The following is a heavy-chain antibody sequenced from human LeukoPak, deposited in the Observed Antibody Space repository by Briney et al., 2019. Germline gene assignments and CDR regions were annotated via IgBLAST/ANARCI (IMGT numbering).Heavy chain of an antibody. D-gene: IGHD6-13*01. CDR2: ISWDGGST. V-gene: IGHV3-43*01. Sequence: GGSLRLSCAASGFTFDDYTMHWVRHAPGKGLEWVSLISWDGGSTYYADSVKGRFTISRDNSKNSLYLQMNSLRTEDTALYYCAKDMGRIIAAAGIDYWGQGTLVTVSS. CDR3: AKDMGRIIAAAGIDY. J-gene: IGHJ4*02. CDR1: GFTFDDYT.